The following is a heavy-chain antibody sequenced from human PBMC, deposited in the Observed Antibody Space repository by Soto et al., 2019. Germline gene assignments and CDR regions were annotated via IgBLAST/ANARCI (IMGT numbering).Heavy chain of an antibody. CDR2: GSYSGTT. CDR3: ARGATVTQYDY. J-gene: IGHJ4*02. CDR1: GVSVNSGSFY. Sequence: SETLSLTCTVSGVSVNSGSFYWAWIRQPPGKGLEWIGFGSYSGTTNYKPSLKSRVTISVDTPRSQISLKVTSLTAADTAVYYCARGATVTQYDYWGQGTLVTVSS. V-gene: IGHV4-61*01. D-gene: IGHD4-17*01.